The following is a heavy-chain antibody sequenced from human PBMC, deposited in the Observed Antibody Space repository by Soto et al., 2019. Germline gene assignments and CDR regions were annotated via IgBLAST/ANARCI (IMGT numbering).Heavy chain of an antibody. CDR2: IYYSGST. Sequence: SETLSLTCTVSGGSISSSSYYWGWIRQPPGKGLEWIGSIYYSGSTYYNPSLKSRVTISVDTSKKQFSLKLSSVTAADTAVYYCARHDWAKPFDYWGQGTLVTVSS. D-gene: IGHD3-9*01. CDR3: ARHDWAKPFDY. CDR1: GGSISSSSYY. J-gene: IGHJ4*02. V-gene: IGHV4-39*01.